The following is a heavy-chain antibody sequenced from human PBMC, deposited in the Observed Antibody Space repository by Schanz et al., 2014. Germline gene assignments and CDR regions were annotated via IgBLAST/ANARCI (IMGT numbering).Heavy chain of an antibody. CDR1: GGLFSTYD. CDR2: VVPILNTP. J-gene: IGHJ5*02. D-gene: IGHD3-3*01. Sequence: QVQLVQSGVEVKKPGSSVKVSCEASGGLFSTYDVNWVRQAPGQGLEWMGRVVPILNTPKYAQKFQDRVTITADKSTSTAYMELSSLRSEDTAIYYCARGNTIFGVVILGWLDPWGQGTLVTVSS. V-gene: IGHV1-69*08. CDR3: ARGNTIFGVVILGWLDP.